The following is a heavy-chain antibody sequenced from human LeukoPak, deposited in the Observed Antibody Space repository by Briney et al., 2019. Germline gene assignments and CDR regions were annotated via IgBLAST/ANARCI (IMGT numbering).Heavy chain of an antibody. D-gene: IGHD3-22*01. CDR3: ARAYDSGVYFPFGY. V-gene: IGHV4-59*01. J-gene: IGHJ4*02. CDR2: IYYSGST. Sequence: SETLSLTCTVSGGSISGYYWSWIRQPPGKGLEWIGYIYYSGSTNYKPSLKSRVTISIDTSKNQFSLRLNSVTAADTAVYYCARAYDSGVYFPFGYWGQGTLVTVSS. CDR1: GGSISGYY.